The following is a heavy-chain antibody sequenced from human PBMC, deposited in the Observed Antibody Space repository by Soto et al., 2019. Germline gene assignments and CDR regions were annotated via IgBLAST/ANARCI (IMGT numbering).Heavy chain of an antibody. J-gene: IGHJ5*02. CDR3: AKGQTYCSSASCYFVPRVDDP. Sequence: EVQLVESGGGLVQPGRSLRLSCAASGFTFDDYAMHWVRQAPGRGLEWVSGISSNSGSVGYAYSVQGRFTISRDNAKKSRYLEMNSLRPEDTAWYYCAKGQTYCSSASCYFVPRVDDPWGQGTLVTVSS. V-gene: IGHV3-9*01. CDR1: GFTFDDYA. CDR2: ISSNSGSV. D-gene: IGHD2-2*01.